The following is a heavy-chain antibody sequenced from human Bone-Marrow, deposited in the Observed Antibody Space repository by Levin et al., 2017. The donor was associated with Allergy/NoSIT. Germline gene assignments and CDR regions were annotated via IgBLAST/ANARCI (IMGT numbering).Heavy chain of an antibody. V-gene: IGHV1-18*01. CDR3: ARGDRMGYCSSTSCYPGYYDDGMDV. D-gene: IGHD2-2*01. J-gene: IGHJ6*02. Sequence: GESLKISCKASGYTFTSYGISWVRQAPGQGLEWMGWISAYNGNTNYAQKLQGRVTMTTDTSTSTAYMELRSLRSDDTAVYYCARGDRMGYCSSTSCYPGYYDDGMDVWGQGTTVTVSS. CDR1: GYTFTSYG. CDR2: ISAYNGNT.